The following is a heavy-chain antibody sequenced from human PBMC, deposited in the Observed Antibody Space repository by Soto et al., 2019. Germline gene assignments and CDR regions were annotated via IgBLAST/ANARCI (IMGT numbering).Heavy chain of an antibody. CDR1: GGSISSGGYY. V-gene: IGHV4-31*03. CDR2: IDYGGST. Sequence: SETLSLTCTVSGGSISSGGYYRSWIRQHPGKGLEWIGYIDYGGSTYYNPSLKSRLAMSLDTSKNQVSLRLSSVTAADTAVYYCARAQPKWELAYWGQGTLVTVSS. CDR3: ARAQPKWELAY. D-gene: IGHD1-26*01. J-gene: IGHJ4*02.